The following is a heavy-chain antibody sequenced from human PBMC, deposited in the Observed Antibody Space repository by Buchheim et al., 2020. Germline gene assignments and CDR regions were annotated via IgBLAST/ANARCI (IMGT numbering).Heavy chain of an antibody. CDR2: IYINGTT. V-gene: IGHV3-66*02. CDR3: ATGLYYYGSGADF. J-gene: IGHJ4*02. D-gene: IGHD3-10*01. Sequence: EMQLVESGGGWVQPGESLRLSCAASGFTVSGNYMSWVRQAPGKGLEWVSLIYINGTTHYGDSVKGRFTFSSGESRNKVLLQLNSLRPEDTGLYYCATGLYYYGSGADFWGQGTL. CDR1: GFTVSGNY.